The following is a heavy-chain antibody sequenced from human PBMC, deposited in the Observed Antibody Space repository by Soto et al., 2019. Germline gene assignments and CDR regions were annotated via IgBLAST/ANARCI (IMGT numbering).Heavy chain of an antibody. CDR3: ARGGRVAAPSLDY. CDR1: GYTFTSHA. D-gene: IGHD6-6*01. Sequence: QVQFVQSGAEVKRPGASVTVSCKASGYTFTSHAVHWVRQAPGERLECMGWIHAGNGKTKYSQSFQGRVTFTSDTSANTVYMELSSLKSEDTAVYYCARGGRVAAPSLDYWGQGTLVTVSS. CDR2: IHAGNGKT. V-gene: IGHV1-3*01. J-gene: IGHJ4*02.